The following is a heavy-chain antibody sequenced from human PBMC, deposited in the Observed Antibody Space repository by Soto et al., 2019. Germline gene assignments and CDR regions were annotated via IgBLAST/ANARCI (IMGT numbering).Heavy chain of an antibody. CDR2: IKQDGSEK. CDR3: ARGSNYGRYYYYGMDV. CDR1: GFTFSSYW. J-gene: IGHJ6*02. D-gene: IGHD4-4*01. V-gene: IGHV3-7*01. Sequence: GSLRLSCAASGFTFSSYWMSWVRQAPGKGLEWVANIKQDGSEKYYVDSVKGRFTISRDNAKNSLYLQMNSLRAEDTAVYYCARGSNYGRYYYYGMDVWGQGTTVTVSS.